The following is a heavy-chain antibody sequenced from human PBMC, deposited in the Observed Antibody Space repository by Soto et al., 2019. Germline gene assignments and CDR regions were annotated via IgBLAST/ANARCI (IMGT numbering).Heavy chain of an antibody. CDR1: GGSISSGGYY. CDR3: ARNLVATISYFDY. J-gene: IGHJ4*02. CDR2: IYYSGST. Sequence: QVQLQESGPGLVKPSQTLSLTCTVSGGSISSGGYYWSWIRQHRGKGLEWIGYIYYSGSTYYNPSLSSRVPISVDTSKNQFSPKLNSVTAADTAVYYCARNLVATISYFDYWGQGTLVTVSS. D-gene: IGHD5-12*01. V-gene: IGHV4-31*03.